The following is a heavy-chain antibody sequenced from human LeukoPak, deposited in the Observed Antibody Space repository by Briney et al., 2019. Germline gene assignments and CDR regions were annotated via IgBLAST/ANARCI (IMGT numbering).Heavy chain of an antibody. CDR1: GFTFSSYT. D-gene: IGHD5-12*01. J-gene: IGHJ3*02. CDR3: ARSGRGYEDAFDI. Sequence: GGSLRLSCVASGFTFSSYTMNWVRQAPGKGLEWVSSISSSSSYIYYADSVKGRFTISRDNAKNSLYLRMNSLRAEDTAVYYCARSGRGYEDAFDIWGQGTMVTVSS. CDR2: ISSSSSYI. V-gene: IGHV3-21*01.